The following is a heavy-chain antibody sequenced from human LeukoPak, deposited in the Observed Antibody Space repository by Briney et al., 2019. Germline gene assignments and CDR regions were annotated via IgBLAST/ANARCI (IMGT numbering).Heavy chain of an antibody. J-gene: IGHJ2*01. CDR1: GFTVADDA. CDR3: VRGMGWYFGL. V-gene: IGHV3-7*01. Sequence: GGSLRLSCVVSGFTVADDAMHWVRQVPGKGLEWVATLEQDGIGQVYVDSVRGRFTIARDSAKNSLSLQMHRLRVEDTAVYYCVRGMGWYFGLWGRGSLVTVSS. CDR2: LEQDGIGQ. D-gene: IGHD3-16*01.